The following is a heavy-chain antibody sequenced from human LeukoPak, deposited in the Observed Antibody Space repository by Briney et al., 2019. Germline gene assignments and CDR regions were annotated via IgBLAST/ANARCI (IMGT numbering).Heavy chain of an antibody. J-gene: IGHJ3*02. Sequence: ASVKVSCKASGYTFIGYYMHWVRQAPGQGLEWMGWINPNSGGTNYAQKFQGRVTMTRDTSISTAYMELSRLRSDDTAVYYCARDRHGDYVMGAFDIWGQGTMVTVSS. CDR1: GYTFIGYY. CDR2: INPNSGGT. V-gene: IGHV1-2*02. CDR3: ARDRHGDYVMGAFDI. D-gene: IGHD4-17*01.